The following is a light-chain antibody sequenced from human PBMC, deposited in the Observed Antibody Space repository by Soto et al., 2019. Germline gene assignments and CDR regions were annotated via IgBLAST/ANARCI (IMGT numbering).Light chain of an antibody. CDR1: SSNIGAGYD. CDR3: HSYDSSLSASV. CDR2: GTT. Sequence: SCTGRSSNIGAGYDVHWYQHLPGTAPKLLIYGTTNRPSGVPDRFSGSKSGISASLAITGLQAEDEADYYCHSYDSSLSASVFGAGTKVTVL. J-gene: IGLJ1*01. V-gene: IGLV1-40*01.